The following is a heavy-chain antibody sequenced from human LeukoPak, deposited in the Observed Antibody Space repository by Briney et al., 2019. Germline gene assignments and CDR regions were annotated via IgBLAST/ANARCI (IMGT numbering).Heavy chain of an antibody. CDR3: AKVATVTFYYYYYYMDV. D-gene: IGHD4-11*01. CDR1: GFTFSSYA. CDR2: ISGSGGST. V-gene: IGHV3-23*01. Sequence: GGSLRLSCAASGFTFSSYAMSWVRQAPGRGLEWVSAISGSGGSTYYADSVKGRFTISRDNSKNTLYLQMNSLRAEDTAVYYCAKVATVTFYYYYYYMDVWGKGTTVTVSS. J-gene: IGHJ6*03.